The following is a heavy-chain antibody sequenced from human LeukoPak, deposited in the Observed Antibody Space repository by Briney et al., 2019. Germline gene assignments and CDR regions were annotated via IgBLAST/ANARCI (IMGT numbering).Heavy chain of an antibody. D-gene: IGHD1-26*01. V-gene: IGHV5-51*01. Sequence: PGESLKISCKGSGYSFTSYWIGWVRQMPGKGLEWMGIIYPGDSDTRYSPSFQGQVTISADKSISTAYLQWSSLKASDTAMYYCARRALSGSYYSGWYFDLWGRGTLVTVSS. J-gene: IGHJ2*01. CDR1: GYSFTSYW. CDR2: IYPGDSDT. CDR3: ARRALSGSYYSGWYFDL.